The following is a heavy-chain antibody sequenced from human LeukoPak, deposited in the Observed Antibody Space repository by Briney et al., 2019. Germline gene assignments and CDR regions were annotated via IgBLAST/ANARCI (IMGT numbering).Heavy chain of an antibody. Sequence: SGGSLRHSRAASGFTFSSYWMHWVRQAPGKGLVWVSRVNSDGCSITYADSVKGRFTISRDNAKNTLYLQMNSLRAEDTAVYYCARGDGYYRYWGQGTLVTVSS. CDR2: VNSDGCSI. V-gene: IGHV3-74*01. CDR1: GFTFSSYW. J-gene: IGHJ4*02. CDR3: ARGDGYYRY. D-gene: IGHD5-24*01.